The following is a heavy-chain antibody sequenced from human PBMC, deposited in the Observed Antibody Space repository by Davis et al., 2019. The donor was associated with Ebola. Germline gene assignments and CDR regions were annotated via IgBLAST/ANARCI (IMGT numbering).Heavy chain of an antibody. V-gene: IGHV4-34*01. D-gene: IGHD4-23*01. CDR3: ARNHNGGWFDS. CDR2: INSRGDT. CDR1: GFTFSSYG. J-gene: IGHJ5*01. Sequence: GSLRLSCAASGFTFSSYGMHWVRQSPGKGLEWIVNINSRGDTYYNPSLRSRVTISVDTSKNQFSLKVESVSAADTAVYFCARNHNGGWFDSWGQGTLVTVSS.